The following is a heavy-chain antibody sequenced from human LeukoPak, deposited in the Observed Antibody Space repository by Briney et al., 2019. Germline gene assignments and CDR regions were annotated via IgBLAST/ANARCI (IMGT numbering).Heavy chain of an antibody. V-gene: IGHV1-18*01. CDR1: GYTFTSYG. Sequence: GASVKVSCKASGYTFTSYGISWVRQAPGQGLEWMGWISAYNGNTNYAQKLQGRVTMTTDTSTSTAYMELRSLRSDDTAVYYCARGGLVDCSSSGCYFVPQFDPWGQGTLVTVSS. CDR2: ISAYNGNT. J-gene: IGHJ5*02. CDR3: ARGGLVDCSSSGCYFVPQFDP. D-gene: IGHD2-2*01.